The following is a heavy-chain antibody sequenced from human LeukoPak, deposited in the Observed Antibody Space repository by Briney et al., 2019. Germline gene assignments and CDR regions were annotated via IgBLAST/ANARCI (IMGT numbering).Heavy chain of an antibody. Sequence: PGGSLRLSCAASGFTFSDYNMNWVRQAPGKGLEWVSYITNGGSTIHHADSVKGRFTISRDNAKKTLYLQMNSLRAEDTAVYYCARDLAAAGFCFDYWGQGTLVTVSS. V-gene: IGHV3-11*01. CDR2: ITNGGSTI. J-gene: IGHJ4*02. D-gene: IGHD6-13*01. CDR1: GFTFSDYN. CDR3: ARDLAAAGFCFDY.